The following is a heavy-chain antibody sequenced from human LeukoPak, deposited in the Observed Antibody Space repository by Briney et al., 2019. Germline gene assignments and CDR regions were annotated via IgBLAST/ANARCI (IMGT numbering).Heavy chain of an antibody. Sequence: GESLRLSCAASGFTFRSDDMHWVRQVTGKGLEWVSAVGISGDTYFAGSVKGRFTISRENAKNSLYLQVNSLTAGDTAVYYCVRGGIQVSGIDEIDYWGQGTLVTVSS. CDR2: VGISGDT. J-gene: IGHJ4*02. CDR1: GFTFRSDD. D-gene: IGHD6-19*01. CDR3: VRGGIQVSGIDEIDY. V-gene: IGHV3-13*01.